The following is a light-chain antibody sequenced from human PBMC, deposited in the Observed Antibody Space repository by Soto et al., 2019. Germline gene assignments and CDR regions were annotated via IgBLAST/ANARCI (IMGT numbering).Light chain of an antibody. Sequence: EIVMTQSPATLSVSPGERATLSCWASQSISSNYLAWYQQKPGQAPRLLISGSSIRATGIPKRFSGSASGTNFTLTISSLEPEDFAVFYCQQYGSSPFTFGPGTKVDIK. V-gene: IGKV3-20*01. CDR3: QQYGSSPFT. CDR1: QSISSNY. CDR2: GSS. J-gene: IGKJ3*01.